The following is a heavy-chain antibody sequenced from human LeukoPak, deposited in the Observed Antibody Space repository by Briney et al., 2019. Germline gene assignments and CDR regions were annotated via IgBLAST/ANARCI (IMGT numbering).Heavy chain of an antibody. CDR3: SGYCSSTSCFDNWFDP. D-gene: IGHD2-2*01. CDR1: GFTFSSYA. Sequence: GGSLRLSCAASGFTFSSYAMSWVRQAPGKGLEWVSAISGSGGSTYYADSVKGRFTISRDNSKNTLYLQMNSLGAEDTAVYYCSGYCSSTSCFDNWFDPWGQGTLVTVSS. J-gene: IGHJ5*02. V-gene: IGHV3-23*01. CDR2: ISGSGGST.